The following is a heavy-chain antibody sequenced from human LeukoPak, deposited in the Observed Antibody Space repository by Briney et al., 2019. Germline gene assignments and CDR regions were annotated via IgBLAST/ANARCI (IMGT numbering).Heavy chain of an antibody. CDR2: ISDSSSTI. V-gene: IGHV3-48*03. CDR3: ARWGATGYGDY. D-gene: IGHD3-9*01. J-gene: IGHJ4*02. CDR1: GFTFSSYG. Sequence: GGSLRLSCAASGFTFSSYGMNWVRQAPGKGLEWVSYISDSSSTIYYADSVKGRLTFSRDNAKNSLYLQMNSLRAEDTAVYYCARWGATGYGDYWGQGTLVTVSS.